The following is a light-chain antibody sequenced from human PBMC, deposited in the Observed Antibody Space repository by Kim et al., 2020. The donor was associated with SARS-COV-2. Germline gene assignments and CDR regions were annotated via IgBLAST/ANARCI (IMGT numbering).Light chain of an antibody. CDR1: QSISRD. J-gene: IGKJ1*01. CDR2: AAS. Sequence: DIQMTQSPSSLSASVGDRVTITCRASQSISRDLNWYQQKPGKAPKLLIYAASSLQSWVPSRFSGSGSGTDFTLTISSLQPEDFATYYCQQSYSNPWTFGQGTKVDIK. CDR3: QQSYSNPWT. V-gene: IGKV1-39*01.